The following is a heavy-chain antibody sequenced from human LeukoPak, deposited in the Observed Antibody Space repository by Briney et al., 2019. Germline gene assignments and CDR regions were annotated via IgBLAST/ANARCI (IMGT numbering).Heavy chain of an antibody. CDR3: AKDPFDY. V-gene: IGHV3-30*18. J-gene: IGHJ4*02. Sequence: PGGSLRLSCAASGFTFSSYGIHWVRQAPGKGLERVAVISYDGSCKFYADSVKDRFTISRDRSKNTLYLQMNSLRAEDTAVYYCAKDPFDYWGQGTLVTVSS. CDR1: GFTFSSYG. CDR2: ISYDGSCK.